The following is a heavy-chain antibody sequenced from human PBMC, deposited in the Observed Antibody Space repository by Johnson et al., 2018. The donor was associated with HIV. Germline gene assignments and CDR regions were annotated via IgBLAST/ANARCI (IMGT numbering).Heavy chain of an antibody. J-gene: IGHJ3*02. CDR3: AKDTTFSSSHAFDI. D-gene: IGHD6-6*01. CDR1: GFTFSNYG. CDR2: SRNKANTYTT. Sequence: VQLVEFGGGVVQPGGSLRLSCAASGFTFSNYGMHWVSQAPGKGLEWVGRSRNKANTYTTEYAASVKGRFTISRDNSKNTLYLQMNSLRAEDTALYYCAKDTTFSSSHAFDIWGQGTMVTVSS. V-gene: IGHV3-72*01.